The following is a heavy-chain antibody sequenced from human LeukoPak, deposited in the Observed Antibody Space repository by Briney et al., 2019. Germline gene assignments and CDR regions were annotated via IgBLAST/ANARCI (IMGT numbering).Heavy chain of an antibody. D-gene: IGHD2-2*01. Sequence: ASVNVSCKASGGTFSSYAISWVRQAPGQGLEWMGGTIPIFGTANYAQKFQGKVTITADESTSTAYMELSSLRSEDTAVYYCAAGYCSSTSCYGFGYWGQGTLVTVSS. J-gene: IGHJ4*02. CDR1: GGTFSSYA. CDR2: TIPIFGTA. CDR3: AAGYCSSTSCYGFGY. V-gene: IGHV1-69*13.